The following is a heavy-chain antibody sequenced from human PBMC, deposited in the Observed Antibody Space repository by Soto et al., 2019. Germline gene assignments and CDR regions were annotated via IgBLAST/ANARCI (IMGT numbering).Heavy chain of an antibody. D-gene: IGHD3-16*02. CDR3: ATPSLYDYIWGSYRYGLYAFDI. Sequence: ASVKVSCKVSGYTLTEFSMHWVRQAPGKGLEWMGGFDPEDGETIYAQKFQGRVTMTEDTSTDTAYMELSSLRSEDTAVYYCATPSLYDYIWGSYRYGLYAFDIWGQGTMVTVSS. CDR2: FDPEDGET. J-gene: IGHJ3*02. CDR1: GYTLTEFS. V-gene: IGHV1-24*01.